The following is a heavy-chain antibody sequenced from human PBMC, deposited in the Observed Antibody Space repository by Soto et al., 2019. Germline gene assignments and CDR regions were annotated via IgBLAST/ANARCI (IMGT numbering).Heavy chain of an antibody. J-gene: IGHJ6*02. CDR1: GFILSDHY. CDR3: TRGGSSSPYYDPMDV. CDR2: SRDKVNSYTT. D-gene: IGHD6-6*01. Sequence: EVQLVESGGGLVQPGGSLRLACTASGFILSDHYMDWVRQAPGKGLEWIGRSRDKVNSYTTQYAASVKGRFTISRDEPKDPLYLQIDNLKTEDTAVYFCTRGGSSSPYYDPMDVWGQGTTVIISS. V-gene: IGHV3-72*01.